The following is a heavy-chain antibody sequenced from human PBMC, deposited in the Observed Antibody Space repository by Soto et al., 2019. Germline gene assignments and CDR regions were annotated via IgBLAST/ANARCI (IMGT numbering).Heavy chain of an antibody. J-gene: IGHJ3*02. Sequence: SETLSLTCTVSGGSISGGGSYWSWIRQRPGKGLEWIGSIYYSGSTYYNPSLKSRVTISVDTSKNQFSLKLSSVTAADTAVYYCARGWGTVTPYAFDIWGQGTMVTV. D-gene: IGHD4-17*01. CDR3: ARGWGTVTPYAFDI. V-gene: IGHV4-39*01. CDR2: IYYSGST. CDR1: GGSISGGGSY.